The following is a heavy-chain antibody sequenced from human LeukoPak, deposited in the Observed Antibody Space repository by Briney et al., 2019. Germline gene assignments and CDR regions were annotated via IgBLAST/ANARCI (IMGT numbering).Heavy chain of an antibody. V-gene: IGHV3-53*01. CDR2: IYGGGNI. D-gene: IGHD7-27*01. J-gene: IGHJ4*02. Sequence: TGGSLRLSCAASGFTVSSNYMNWVRQAPGKGLEWVSVIYGGGNIYYADSVKGRFTISRDNSKNTLYLQMNSLRAEDTAVYYCAKDGGLWVSAHWGDSWGRGTLVTVSS. CDR1: GFTVSSNY. CDR3: AKDGGLWVSAHWGDS.